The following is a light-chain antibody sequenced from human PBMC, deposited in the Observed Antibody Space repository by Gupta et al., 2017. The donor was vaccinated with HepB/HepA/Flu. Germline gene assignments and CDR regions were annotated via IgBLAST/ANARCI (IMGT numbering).Light chain of an antibody. CDR1: QSIRNY. CDR3: QQSYSFPFT. V-gene: IGKV1-39*01. CDR2: TAS. Sequence: DIQMTKSPSYLSASVGDRVTITFRASQSIRNYLNWYQQKPGKAPKLLTYTASSLQSGVPTRFSCSGSGTDFTLTISSLQPEDFASYFCQQSYSFPFTFGQGTKLEIK. J-gene: IGKJ2*01.